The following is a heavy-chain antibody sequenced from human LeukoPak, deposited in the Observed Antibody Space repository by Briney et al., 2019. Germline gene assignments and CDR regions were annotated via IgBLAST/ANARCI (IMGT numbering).Heavy chain of an antibody. Sequence: ASVKVSCKVSGYTLTELSMHWVRQAPGKGLEWMGGFDAEDGETIYAQKFQGRVTMTEDTSTDTAYMELSSLRSDDTAVYYCARDRVSGYSGYDYNYYYGMDVWGQGTTVTVSS. CDR1: GYTLTELS. D-gene: IGHD5-12*01. CDR3: ARDRVSGYSGYDYNYYYGMDV. J-gene: IGHJ6*02. CDR2: FDAEDGET. V-gene: IGHV1-24*01.